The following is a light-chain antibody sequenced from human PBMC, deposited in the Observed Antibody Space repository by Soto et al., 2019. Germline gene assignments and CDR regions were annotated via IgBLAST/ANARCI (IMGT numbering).Light chain of an antibody. CDR1: KLGDKY. V-gene: IGLV3-1*01. J-gene: IGLJ2*01. CDR3: QAWDSSVYVV. Sequence: SYELTQPPSVSVSLGQTASITCSGDKLGDKYACWYQQKPGQSPVLVIYQDSKRPSGIPERFSGSNSGNTATLTISGTQAMDGADYYCQAWDSSVYVVFGGGTKLTVL. CDR2: QDS.